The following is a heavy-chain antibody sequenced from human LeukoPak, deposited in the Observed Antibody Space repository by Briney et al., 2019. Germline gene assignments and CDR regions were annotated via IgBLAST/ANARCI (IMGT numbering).Heavy chain of an antibody. D-gene: IGHD1-1*01. V-gene: IGHV4-4*02. CDR1: GGSISSSNW. CDR2: IYHSGST. J-gene: IGHJ5*02. Sequence: SETLSLTCAVSGGSISSSNWWSWVRQPPGKGLEWIGEIYHSGSTNYNPSLKSRVTISVDKSKNQFSLKLSSVTAADTAVYYCARDLNNWNDNWFDPWGQGTLVTVSS. CDR3: ARDLNNWNDNWFDP.